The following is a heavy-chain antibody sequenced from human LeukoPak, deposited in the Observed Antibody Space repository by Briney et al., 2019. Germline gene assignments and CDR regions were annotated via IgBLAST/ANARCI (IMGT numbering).Heavy chain of an antibody. Sequence: PGGSLRLSCAASGFTFSNYGMHWVRQAPGKGLEWVAIIWYDGSNKYYADSVKGRFTISRDNSKNTLYLQMNSLRAEDTTMYYCAKDTYGGKSLADYWGQGTLVTVSS. CDR1: GFTFSNYG. CDR2: IWYDGSNK. D-gene: IGHD2-8*01. CDR3: AKDTYGGKSLADY. V-gene: IGHV3-33*06. J-gene: IGHJ4*02.